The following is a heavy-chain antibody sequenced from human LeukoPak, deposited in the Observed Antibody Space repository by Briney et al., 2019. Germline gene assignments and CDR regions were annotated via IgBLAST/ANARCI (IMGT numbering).Heavy chain of an antibody. CDR2: IYYSGST. J-gene: IGHJ4*02. CDR1: GGSISDGGFY. Sequence: SQTLSLTCTVSGGSISDGGFYWSWIRQHPEKGLEWIGYIYYSGSTYYNPTLESRVTMSVDTSMKQFSLKLKSVTAADTAVYYCARDTKANFDYWGQGTLVTVSS. D-gene: IGHD2-8*01. CDR3: ARDTKANFDY. V-gene: IGHV4-31*03.